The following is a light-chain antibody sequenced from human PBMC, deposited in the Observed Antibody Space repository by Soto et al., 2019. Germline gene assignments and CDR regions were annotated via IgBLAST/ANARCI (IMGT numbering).Light chain of an antibody. J-gene: IGKJ1*01. V-gene: IGKV4-1*01. Sequence: DIVMTQSPASLTVSLGERATINCKSSQSLLYSSNNKNYLAWYQQKPGQPPKLLVYWASTRESGVPDRFSGSGSGTDFTLTISRLEPEDFAVYYCQQYGSSPEWTFGQGTKVDIK. CDR1: QSLLYSSNNKNY. CDR3: QQYGSSPEWT. CDR2: WAS.